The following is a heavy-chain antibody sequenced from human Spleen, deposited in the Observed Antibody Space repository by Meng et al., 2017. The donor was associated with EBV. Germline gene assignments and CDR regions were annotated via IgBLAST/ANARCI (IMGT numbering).Heavy chain of an antibody. CDR1: GGTFSSYI. Sequence: QVLVVESGGEVKKPGSSVGVSCKASGGTFSSYILSWVRQAPGQGLEWMGGMIPISGTPNYAQKFQGRVTITADETASTAYMELRSLRSEDTAVYYCARRYCSAGTCFADYWGQGTLVTVSS. J-gene: IGHJ4*02. V-gene: IGHV1-69*01. CDR2: MIPISGTP. D-gene: IGHD2-15*01. CDR3: ARRYCSAGTCFADY.